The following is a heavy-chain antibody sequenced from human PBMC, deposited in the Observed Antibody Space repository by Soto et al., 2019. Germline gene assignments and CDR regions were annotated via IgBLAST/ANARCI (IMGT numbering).Heavy chain of an antibody. V-gene: IGHV4-39*01. D-gene: IGHD1-26*01. CDR3: ARLTTGSYPRVFNY. CDR1: GGSISSGSYY. J-gene: IGHJ4*02. CDR2: IYYSGST. Sequence: QLQLQESGPGLVKPSETLSLTCIVSGGSISSGSYYRGWIRQPPGKGLEWIGNIYYSGSTYYNPSLKIRATISVDTSKNRFSLKRRSATAADTAVYYCARLTTGSYPRVFNYWGQGTLVTVSS.